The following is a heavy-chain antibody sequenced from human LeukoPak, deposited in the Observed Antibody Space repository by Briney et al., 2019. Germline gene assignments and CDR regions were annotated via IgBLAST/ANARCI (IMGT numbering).Heavy chain of an antibody. CDR3: ARRTYSSGFDYIDY. J-gene: IGHJ4*02. CDR2: IYYSGST. V-gene: IGHV4-59*08. D-gene: IGHD6-19*01. CDR1: GGSISSYY. Sequence: SETLSLTCTVSGGSISSYYWSWIRQPPGKGLEWIGYIYYSGSTSYNPSLKSRVTISVDTSKSQFSLKLSSVIAADTAVYYCARRTYSSGFDYIDYWGQGTLVTVSS.